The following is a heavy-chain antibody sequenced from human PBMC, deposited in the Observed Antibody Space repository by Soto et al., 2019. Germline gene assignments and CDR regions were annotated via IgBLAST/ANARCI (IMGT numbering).Heavy chain of an antibody. V-gene: IGHV1-69*01. D-gene: IGHD3-22*01. CDR3: ASGRIIVVGSRAYYHMAV. Sequence: QVQLAQSGAEVKKPGSSVKVSCKASGGTLSNSAISWVRQAPGQGLEWMGGIIPVFGTVNYAQNFRDRVTISADEATSTIYMEMRSLRSEDTAGYFCASGRIIVVGSRAYYHMAVWGQGTTVTVTS. CDR2: IIPVFGTV. J-gene: IGHJ6*02. CDR1: GGTLSNSA.